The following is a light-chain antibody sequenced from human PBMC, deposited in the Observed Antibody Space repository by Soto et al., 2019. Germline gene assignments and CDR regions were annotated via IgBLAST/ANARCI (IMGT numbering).Light chain of an antibody. CDR3: QQYNSYSWT. V-gene: IGKV1-5*01. CDR1: QSISSW. CDR2: DAS. J-gene: IGKJ1*01. Sequence: DIQMTMSLSTLSASVGDRVTITCRASQSISSWLAWYQQKPGKAPKLLIYDASSLESGVPSRFSGSGSGTEFTLTISSLQPDDFATYYCQQYNSYSWTFGQGT.